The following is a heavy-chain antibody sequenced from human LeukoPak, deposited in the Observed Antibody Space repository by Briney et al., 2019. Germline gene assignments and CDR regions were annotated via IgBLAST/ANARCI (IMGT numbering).Heavy chain of an antibody. CDR1: GFTFSNYN. CDR3: ARDFAREFTIDY. D-gene: IGHD3-10*01. V-gene: IGHV3-48*01. CDR2: ISSSSNII. J-gene: IGHJ4*02. Sequence: GGSLRLSCAASGFTFSNYNMNWVRQPPGKGLQWVSYISSSSNIIYYADSVKGRFTISRDNAKNSLFLQMNSLRAEDTAVYYCARDFAREFTIDYWGQGTLITVSS.